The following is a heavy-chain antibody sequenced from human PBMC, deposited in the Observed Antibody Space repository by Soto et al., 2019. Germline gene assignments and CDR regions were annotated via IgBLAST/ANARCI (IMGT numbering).Heavy chain of an antibody. CDR1: GFTFRDYA. V-gene: IGHV3-23*01. CDR2: ISGNGNSA. D-gene: IGHD6-19*01. J-gene: IGHJ4*02. CDR3: GKERRGSGWSVCNF. Sequence: VQLLESGGGLVQPGGSLRLSCAASGFTFRDYAMNWVRLSPGKGLEWVSDISGNGNSARYADSVKGRFTISRDNSKDTWYLQMNSLRVDDSAVYYCGKERRGSGWSVCNFWGQGSLVTVSS.